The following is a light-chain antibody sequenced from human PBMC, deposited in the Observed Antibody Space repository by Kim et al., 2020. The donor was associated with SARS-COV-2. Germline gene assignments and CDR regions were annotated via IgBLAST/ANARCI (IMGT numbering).Light chain of an antibody. V-gene: IGKV1-5*03. CDR2: KAS. J-gene: IGKJ4*01. CDR3: QQYNSPT. CDR1: QSISSW. Sequence: DIQMTQSPSTLSASVGDRVTITCRASQSISSWLAWYQQKPGKAPKLLIYKASSLESGVPSRFSGSGSGTEFTLTISSLQPDDFATYYCQQYNSPTFGGGTKVDIK.